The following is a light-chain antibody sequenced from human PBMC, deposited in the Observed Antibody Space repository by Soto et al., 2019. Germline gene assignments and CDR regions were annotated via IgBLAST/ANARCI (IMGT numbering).Light chain of an antibody. V-gene: IGKV1-27*01. Sequence: DIQMTQSPTSLSASVGDRVTITCRASQSINNFLAWYQQKPGKVPKLLIYAASTLQSGVPSRFSGSGSGTDFPLPISSLQPEDVATYCCQKYNSAPLTFGGGTKVEIK. CDR1: QSINNF. CDR2: AAS. J-gene: IGKJ4*01. CDR3: QKYNSAPLT.